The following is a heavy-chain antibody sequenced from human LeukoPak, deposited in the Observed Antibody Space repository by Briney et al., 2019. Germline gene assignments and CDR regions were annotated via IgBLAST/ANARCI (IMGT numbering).Heavy chain of an antibody. CDR3: ARVLQAYLFDY. Sequence: PSETLSLTCTVSGGSISSSYYYWGWIRQPPGKGLEWIGSIYYSGSTYYNPSLKSRVTISVDTSKNQFSLKLSSVTAADTAVYYCARVLQAYLFDYWGQGTLVTVSS. CDR1: GGSISSSYYY. CDR2: IYYSGST. J-gene: IGHJ4*02. D-gene: IGHD2-21*01. V-gene: IGHV4-39*07.